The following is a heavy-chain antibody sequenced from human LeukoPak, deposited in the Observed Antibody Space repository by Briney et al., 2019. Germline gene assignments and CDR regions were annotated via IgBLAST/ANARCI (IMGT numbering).Heavy chain of an antibody. D-gene: IGHD2-2*01. CDR2: IRYDGSNK. CDR3: ARVGYCSSTSCYRYYYYYMDV. CDR1: GFTFSSYD. V-gene: IGHV3-30*02. J-gene: IGHJ6*03. Sequence: PGGSLRLSCAASGFTFSSYDIHWVRQAPGKGLEWVAFIRYDGSNKYYADSVRGRFTISRDNSKNTLYLQMNSLRAEDTAVYYCARVGYCSSTSCYRYYYYYMDVWGKGTTVTVSS.